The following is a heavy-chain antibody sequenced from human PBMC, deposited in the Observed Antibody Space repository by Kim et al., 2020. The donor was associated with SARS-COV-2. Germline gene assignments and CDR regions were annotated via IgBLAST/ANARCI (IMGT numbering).Heavy chain of an antibody. CDR2: IYHSGST. D-gene: IGHD3-16*02. CDR1: GGSISSSNW. V-gene: IGHV4-4*02. Sequence: SETLSLTCAVSGGSISSSNWWSWVRQPPGKGLEWIGEIYHSGSTNYNPSLKSRVTISVDKSKNQFSLKLSSVTAADTAVYYCARTASRGSYRSIYYYYGMGDWGQGTPVTVSS. J-gene: IGHJ6*02. CDR3: ARTASRGSYRSIYYYYGMGD.